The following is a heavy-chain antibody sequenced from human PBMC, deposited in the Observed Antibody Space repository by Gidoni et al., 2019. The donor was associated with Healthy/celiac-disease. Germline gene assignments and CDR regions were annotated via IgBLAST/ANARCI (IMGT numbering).Heavy chain of an antibody. Sequence: QVQLQQWGAGLLKPSETLSLTCAVHGGSFSGYYWSWIRQPPGKGLEWIGEINHSGSTNYNPSLKSRVTISVDTSKNQFSLKLSSVTAADTAVYYCARQVYQPLLYRAYYYYYYMDVWGKGTTVTVSS. CDR1: GGSFSGYY. D-gene: IGHD2-2*02. CDR2: INHSGST. J-gene: IGHJ6*03. CDR3: ARQVYQPLLYRAYYYYYYMDV. V-gene: IGHV4-34*01.